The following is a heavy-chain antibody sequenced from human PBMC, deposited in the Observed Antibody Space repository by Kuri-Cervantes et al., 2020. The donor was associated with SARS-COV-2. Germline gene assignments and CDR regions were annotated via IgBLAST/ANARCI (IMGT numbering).Heavy chain of an antibody. J-gene: IGHJ3*02. CDR2: IYTSGST. CDR1: GGSISSGSYY. Sequence: SETLSLTCTVSGGSISSGSYYWSWIRQPAGKGLEWIGYIYTSGSTNYNPSLKSRVTISVDTSKNQFSLKLSSVTAADTAVYYCASQLNLDSSGYRPWNQQDAFDIWGQGTMVTVSS. D-gene: IGHD3-22*01. CDR3: ASQLNLDSSGYRPWNQQDAFDI. V-gene: IGHV4-61*09.